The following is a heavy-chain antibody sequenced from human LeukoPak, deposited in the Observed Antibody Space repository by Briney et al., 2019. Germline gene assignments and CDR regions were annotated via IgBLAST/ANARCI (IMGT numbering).Heavy chain of an antibody. Sequence: GGSLRLSCAASGFTFSSNAMRWVRQAAGNGLYWVSAMSGSGGSAYYADCVKGLFTISRDNSKNTLYLPMNSLRAEDTAVYYCAKSSNYFDYWGQGTLVTVSS. CDR3: AKSSNYFDY. V-gene: IGHV3-23*01. J-gene: IGHJ4*02. CDR1: GFTFSSNA. CDR2: MSGSGGSA.